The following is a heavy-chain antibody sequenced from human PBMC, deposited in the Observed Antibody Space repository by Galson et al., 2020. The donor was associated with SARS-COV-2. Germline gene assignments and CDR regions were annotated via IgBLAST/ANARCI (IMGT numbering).Heavy chain of an antibody. J-gene: IGHJ6*02. D-gene: IGHD6-13*01. Sequence: ETSETLSLTCAVYGGSFSGYYWSWIRQPPGKGLEWIGEINHSGSTNYNPSLKSRVTISVDTSKNQFSLKLSSVTAADTAVYYCARPQQQLTNYYYYYGMDVWGQGTTVTVSS. CDR3: ARPQQQLTNYYYYYGMDV. CDR2: INHSGST. CDR1: GGSFSGYY. V-gene: IGHV4-34*01.